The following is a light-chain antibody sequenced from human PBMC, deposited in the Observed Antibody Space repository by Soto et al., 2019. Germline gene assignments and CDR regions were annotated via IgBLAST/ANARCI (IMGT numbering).Light chain of an antibody. CDR1: QSISSGF. CDR2: GAS. CDR3: QQYGSSPPLT. J-gene: IGKJ4*01. V-gene: IGKV3-20*01. Sequence: EFVLTQSPGKLSLSPGERATLSCRASQSISSGFLAWYQQKPGQAPRILIYGASHRGTGIPDRFSGSGSGTDFTLTISRLEPEDFAVYYCQQYGSSPPLTVGGGTKVEIK.